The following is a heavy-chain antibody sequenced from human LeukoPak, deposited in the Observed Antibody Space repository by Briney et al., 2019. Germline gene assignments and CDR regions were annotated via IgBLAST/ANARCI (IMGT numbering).Heavy chain of an antibody. CDR2: IYSGGST. CDR3: ARDTGLRAAFDY. Sequence: GGSLTLSCAASGFTVSSNYMSWVRQAPGEGLEGVSVIYSGGSTYYADSVKGRFTISRDNSKNTLDLQMNSLRAEDTAVYYCARDTGLRAAFDYWGQGTLVTVSS. CDR1: GFTVSSNY. J-gene: IGHJ4*02. V-gene: IGHV3-66*01. D-gene: IGHD5-12*01.